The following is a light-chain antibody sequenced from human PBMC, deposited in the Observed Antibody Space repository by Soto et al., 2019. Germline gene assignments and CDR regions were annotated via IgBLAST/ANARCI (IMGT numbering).Light chain of an antibody. V-gene: IGLV1-40*01. Sequence: QPVLTQPPSVSGAPGQRVTISCTGSSSNIGAGYDVHWYQQLPGTAPKLLIQGNSNRPSGVPDRFSGSKSGTSASLAITGLQAVDEADYYCQSYDGSLSGWVFGGGTKLTVL. J-gene: IGLJ3*02. CDR2: GNS. CDR3: QSYDGSLSGWV. CDR1: SSNIGAGYD.